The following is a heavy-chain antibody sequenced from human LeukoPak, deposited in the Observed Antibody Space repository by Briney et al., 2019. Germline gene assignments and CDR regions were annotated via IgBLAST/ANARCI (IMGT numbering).Heavy chain of an antibody. CDR1: GEPFNGYY. CDR3: ASRYFCSSTSCYTFDY. CDR2: INHSGST. Sequence: SEALSLTCAVYGEPFNGYYWNWIRQSPGKGLEWIGEINHSGSTNYNPSLKSRVTISVDTSKNQFSLKLNSVTAADTAVYYCASRYFCSSTSCYTFDYWGQGTLVTVSS. D-gene: IGHD2-2*02. J-gene: IGHJ4*02. V-gene: IGHV4-34*01.